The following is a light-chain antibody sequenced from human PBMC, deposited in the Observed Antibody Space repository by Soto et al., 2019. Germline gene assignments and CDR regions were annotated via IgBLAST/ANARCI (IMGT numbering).Light chain of an antibody. CDR2: DAS. Sequence: DIQMTQSPSTLSASVGDRVTITCRASQSISSWLAWYQQKPGKAPKLLIYDASSLESGVPSRFSGSGSGTEFTLTISSLQPDDFATYYCQQYSGNSWTFGQGTKVDI. J-gene: IGKJ1*01. CDR1: QSISSW. V-gene: IGKV1-5*01. CDR3: QQYSGNSWT.